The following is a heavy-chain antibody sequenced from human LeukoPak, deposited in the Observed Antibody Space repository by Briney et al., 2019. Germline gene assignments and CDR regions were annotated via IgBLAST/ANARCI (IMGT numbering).Heavy chain of an antibody. CDR3: ARDRASILKPTNDAFDI. Sequence: GGSLRLSCAASGFTFSSYSMNWVRQAPGKGLEWVSSISSSSSYIYYADSVKGRFTISRDNAKNSLYLQMNSLRAEDTAVYYCARDRASILKPTNDAFDIWGQGTMVTVSS. CDR1: GFTFSSYS. D-gene: IGHD1-26*01. CDR2: ISSSSSYI. J-gene: IGHJ3*02. V-gene: IGHV3-21*01.